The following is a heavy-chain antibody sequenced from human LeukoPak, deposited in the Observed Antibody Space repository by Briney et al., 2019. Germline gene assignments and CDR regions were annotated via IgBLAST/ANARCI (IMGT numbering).Heavy chain of an antibody. CDR3: ASVRFLEWLPFDY. V-gene: IGHV4-30-4*08. D-gene: IGHD3-3*01. J-gene: IGHJ4*02. Sequence: SQTLSLTCTVSGGSISSGDYYWSRIRQPPGKGLEWIGYIYYSGSTYYNPSLKSRVTISVDTSKNQFSLKLSSVTAADTAVYYCASVRFLEWLPFDYWGQGTLVTVSS. CDR1: GGSISSGDYY. CDR2: IYYSGST.